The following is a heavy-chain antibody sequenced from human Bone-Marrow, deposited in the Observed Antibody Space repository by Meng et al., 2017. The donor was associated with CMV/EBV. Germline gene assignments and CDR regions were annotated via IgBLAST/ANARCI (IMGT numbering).Heavy chain of an antibody. Sequence: ETLSLTCAASGFTFSGSAMHWVRQASGKGLEWVGRIRSKANSYATAYAASVKGRFTISRDDSKNTAYLQMNSLKTEDTAVYYCTRVWFGDGGYGMDVWGQGTTVTVSS. CDR3: TRVWFGDGGYGMDV. J-gene: IGHJ6*02. D-gene: IGHD3-10*01. V-gene: IGHV3-73*01. CDR1: GFTFSGSA. CDR2: IRSKANSYAT.